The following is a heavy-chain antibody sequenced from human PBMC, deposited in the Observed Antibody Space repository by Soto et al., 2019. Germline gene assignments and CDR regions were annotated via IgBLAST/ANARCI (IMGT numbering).Heavy chain of an antibody. D-gene: IGHD3-16*01. CDR1: GGSISSGGYS. Sequence: QLQLQESGSGLVKPSQTLSLTCAVSGGSISSGGYSWSWIRQPPGRGLEWIGYIYHSGSTYYNPSLKSRVTISVDRSKNQFSLKLSSVTAADTAVFYCARGLFRSNTGGSWFDPWCQGTLVTVSS. V-gene: IGHV4-30-2*01. CDR3: ARGLFRSNTGGSWFDP. CDR2: IYHSGST. J-gene: IGHJ5*02.